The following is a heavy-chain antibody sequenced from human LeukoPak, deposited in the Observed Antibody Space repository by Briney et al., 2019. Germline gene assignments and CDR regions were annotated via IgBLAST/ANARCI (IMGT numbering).Heavy chain of an antibody. Sequence: PSETLSLTCTVSGYSISSGYYWGWIRQPPGKGLEWIGSIYHSGSTYYNPSLKSRVTISVDTSKNQFSLKLSSVTAADTAVYYCAREGDPYGNWFDPWGQGTLVTVSS. CDR3: AREGDPYGNWFDP. J-gene: IGHJ5*02. CDR1: GYSISSGYY. CDR2: IYHSGST. D-gene: IGHD1-26*01. V-gene: IGHV4-38-2*02.